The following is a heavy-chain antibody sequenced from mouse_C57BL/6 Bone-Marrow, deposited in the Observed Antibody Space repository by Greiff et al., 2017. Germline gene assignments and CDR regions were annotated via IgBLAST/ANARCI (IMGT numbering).Heavy chain of an antibody. CDR1: GYTFTSYG. D-gene: IGHD1-1*01. CDR2: VDPRSGNP. V-gene: IGHV1-81*01. CDR3: LYGSSERWDVEY. J-gene: IGHJ2*01. Sequence: QVQLQQSGAELARPGASVKLSCKASGYTFTSYGISWVKQRTGRGLGWIGEVDPRSGNPSYTEKFKGKATLTADKSSSTAYMELRSLTSEESAVYVCLYGSSERWDVEYWGKGTTLAVSS.